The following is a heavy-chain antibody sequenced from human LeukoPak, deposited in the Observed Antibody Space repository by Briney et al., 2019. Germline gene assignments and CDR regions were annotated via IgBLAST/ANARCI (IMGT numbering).Heavy chain of an antibody. CDR2: INPSGGST. J-gene: IGHJ4*02. D-gene: IGHD6-13*01. CDR1: GYTFTSYY. CDR3: ASRAGYTGSWSAFDY. Sequence: ASVKVSCKASGYTFTSYYIHWVRQAPGQGLEWMGIINPSGGSTSYAQRFQGRVTMTRDTSTSTIYMELNSLRSEDTAVYYCASRAGYTGSWSAFDYWGQGTLVTVSS. V-gene: IGHV1-46*01.